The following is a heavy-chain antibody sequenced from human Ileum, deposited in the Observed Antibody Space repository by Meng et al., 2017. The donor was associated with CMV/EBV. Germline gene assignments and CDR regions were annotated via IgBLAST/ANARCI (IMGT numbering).Heavy chain of an antibody. CDR2: IRSYGSDK. CDR3: AKDKGVRYLEWFSV. V-gene: IGHV3-30*02. Sequence: GESLKISCAASGLTFSNHGMHWVRQAPGKGLEWVAFIRSYGSDKYYADPVKGRFTISRNNSKNMLYLQMNSLRAEDTAVYYCAKDKGVRYLEWFSVRGQKTMVTVSS. J-gene: IGHJ4*02. D-gene: IGHD3-3*01. CDR1: GLTFSNHG.